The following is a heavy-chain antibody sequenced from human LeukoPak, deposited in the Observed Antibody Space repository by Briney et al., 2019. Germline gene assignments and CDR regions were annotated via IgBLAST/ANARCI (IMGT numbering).Heavy chain of an antibody. CDR3: AKDLEDTAMAPPSLFDP. CDR1: GGSFSGYY. J-gene: IGHJ5*02. CDR2: INHSGST. Sequence: SETLSLTCAVYGGSFSGYYWSWIRQPPGKGLEWIGEINHSGSTNYNPSLKSRVTISVDTSKNQFSLKLSSVTAEDTAVYYCAKDLEDTAMAPPSLFDPWGQGTLVTVSS. V-gene: IGHV4-34*01. D-gene: IGHD5-18*01.